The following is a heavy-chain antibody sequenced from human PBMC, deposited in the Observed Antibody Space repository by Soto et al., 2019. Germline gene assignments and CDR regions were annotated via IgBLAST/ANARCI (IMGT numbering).Heavy chain of an antibody. CDR3: ARDLGPYYFDY. CDR1: GFTFSSYS. J-gene: IGHJ4*02. Sequence: GGSLRLSCAASGFTFSSYSMNWVRQAPGKGLEWVSSISSSSSYIYYADSVKGRFTISRDNAKNSLYLQMNSLRAEDTAVYYCARDLGPYYFDYWGQGTLVTVSS. V-gene: IGHV3-21*01. CDR2: ISSSSSYI.